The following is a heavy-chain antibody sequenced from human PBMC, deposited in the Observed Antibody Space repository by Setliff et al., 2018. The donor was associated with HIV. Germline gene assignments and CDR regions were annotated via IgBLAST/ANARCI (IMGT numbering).Heavy chain of an antibody. CDR3: AREGDGIDF. D-gene: IGHD2-21*02. CDR2: IHYSGNT. V-gene: IGHV4-39*02. J-gene: IGHJ4*02. CDR1: GGFIKNSNYY. Sequence: SETLSLTCTVYGGFIKNSNYYWGWIRQPPGKGLEWIGNIHYSGNTYHNPSLKSRVTISVEASKNQISLKLTAVTAADSAVYYCAREGDGIDFWGQGTLVTVSS.